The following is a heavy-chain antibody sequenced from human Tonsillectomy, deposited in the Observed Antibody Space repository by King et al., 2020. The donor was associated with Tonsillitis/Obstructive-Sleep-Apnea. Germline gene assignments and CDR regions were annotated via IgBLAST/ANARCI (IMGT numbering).Heavy chain of an antibody. CDR3: ARDFLSSDSYVSSGLITS. Sequence: VQLVESGGGLVKPGGSLRLSCAASGFTFSDYYMSWIRQAPGKGLEWVSYISSSSSYTNYADSVKGRFTISRDNAKNSLYLQMNSLRAEDTAVYYCARDFLSSDSYVSSGLITSWARETLVTVPS. J-gene: IGHJ5*02. CDR2: ISSSSSYT. CDR1: GFTFSDYY. D-gene: IGHD3-22*01. V-gene: IGHV3-11*06.